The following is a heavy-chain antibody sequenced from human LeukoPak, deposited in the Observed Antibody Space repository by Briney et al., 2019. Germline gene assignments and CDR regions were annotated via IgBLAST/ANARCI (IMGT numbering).Heavy chain of an antibody. D-gene: IGHD4-17*01. CDR1: GGSFSGYY. CDR3: ARHRPTTVTTVGYYFDY. CDR2: IYYSGST. J-gene: IGHJ4*02. V-gene: IGHV4-59*08. Sequence: SETLSLTCAVYGGSFSGYYWSWIRQPPGKGLEWIGYIYYSGSTNYNPSLKSRVTILLDTSKNQFSLRLSSVTAADTAVYYCARHRPTTVTTVGYYFDYWGQGTLVTVSS.